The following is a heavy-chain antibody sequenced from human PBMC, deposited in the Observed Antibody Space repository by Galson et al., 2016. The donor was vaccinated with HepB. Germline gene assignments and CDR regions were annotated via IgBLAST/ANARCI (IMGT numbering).Heavy chain of an antibody. CDR3: ARDPGITVAGTGAFDI. V-gene: IGHV6-1*01. J-gene: IGHJ3*02. Sequence: CAISGDSVSTNSVTWNWIRQSPSRGLEWLGRTYYRSKWYNDYADFVKSRIAISQDTSKNQFSLQLNSVTPEDTAVYYCARDPGITVAGTGAFDIWGQGTMVIVSS. D-gene: IGHD6-19*01. CDR1: GDSVSTNSVT. CDR2: TYYRSKWYN.